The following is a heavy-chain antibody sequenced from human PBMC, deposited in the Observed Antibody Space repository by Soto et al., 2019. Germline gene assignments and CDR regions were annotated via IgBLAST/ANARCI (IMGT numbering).Heavy chain of an antibody. V-gene: IGHV5-10-1*01. J-gene: IGHJ6*02. Sequence: GESLKISCKGSGYSFTSYCISWVRQMPGKGLEWMGRIDPSDSYTNYSPSFQGHVTISADKSISTAYLQWSSLKASDTAMYYCASDYGDYRDYYYGMDVWGQGTTVTVSS. CDR3: ASDYGDYRDYYYGMDV. D-gene: IGHD4-17*01. CDR1: GYSFTSYC. CDR2: IDPSDSYT.